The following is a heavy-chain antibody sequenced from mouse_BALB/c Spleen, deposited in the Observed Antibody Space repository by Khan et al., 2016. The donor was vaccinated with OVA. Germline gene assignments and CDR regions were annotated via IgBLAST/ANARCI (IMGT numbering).Heavy chain of an antibody. Sequence: EVQLQQSGPDLVRPGASVKISCKASGYSFSLYYMTWVKQSHGKSPEWIGRVNPNNGDATYNQKFKGKAILTVEKSSSTAYMELRSLTSEDSDVFYCAIGYEFFPYWRQGTLVTVSA. CDR3: AIGYEFFPY. V-gene: IGHV1-26*01. CDR1: GYSFSLYY. CDR2: VNPNNGDA. J-gene: IGHJ3*01. D-gene: IGHD2-12*01.